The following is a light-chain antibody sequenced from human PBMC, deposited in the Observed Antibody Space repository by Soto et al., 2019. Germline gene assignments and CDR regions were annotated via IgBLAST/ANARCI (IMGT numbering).Light chain of an antibody. CDR1: QSVSID. CDR2: GAS. CDR3: QQYNKWPWT. V-gene: IGKV3D-15*01. Sequence: EIVLTQSPATLSVSPGERATLSCRASQSVSIDFAWYQQKPGQAPRLLIYGASTRATGIPVRFSGSGSGTEFTLTISSLQSEDFAIYYCQQYNKWPWTFGQGTKVDIK. J-gene: IGKJ1*01.